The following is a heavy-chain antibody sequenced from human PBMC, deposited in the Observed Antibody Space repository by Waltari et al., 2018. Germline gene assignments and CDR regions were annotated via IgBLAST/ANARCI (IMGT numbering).Heavy chain of an antibody. CDR1: GGSISSSSYY. D-gene: IGHD3-10*02. Sequence: QLQLQESGPGLVKPSETLSLTCTVSGGSISSSSYYWGWLRQPPGKGLEWIGSIYYSGSTYYNPSLKSRVTISVDTSKNQFSLKLSSVTAADTAVYYCARQDVRGVITFDYWGQGTLVTVSS. CDR2: IYYSGST. V-gene: IGHV4-39*07. CDR3: ARQDVRGVITFDY. J-gene: IGHJ4*02.